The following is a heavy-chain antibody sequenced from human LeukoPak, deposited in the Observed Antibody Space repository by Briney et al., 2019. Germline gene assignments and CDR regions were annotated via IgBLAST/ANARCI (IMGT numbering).Heavy chain of an antibody. J-gene: IGHJ3*02. Sequence: SQTLSLTCAISGDSVSRNTAAWNWIRQSPSRGLEWLGRTYYRSRWSNDYALSVKSRITIFADTSKNQFSLQLNSVTPEDTAVYYCAIGSNWPDAFNIWGQGTMVTVSS. CDR1: GDSVSRNTAA. CDR3: AIGSNWPDAFNI. CDR2: TYYRSRWSN. D-gene: IGHD6-13*01. V-gene: IGHV6-1*01.